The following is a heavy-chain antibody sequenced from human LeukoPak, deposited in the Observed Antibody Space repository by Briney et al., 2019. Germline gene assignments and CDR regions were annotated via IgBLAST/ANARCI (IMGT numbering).Heavy chain of an antibody. CDR1: GGSISSSSYY. V-gene: IGHV4-39*07. CDR2: IYYSGST. Sequence: SETLSLTCTVSGGSISSSSYYWGWIRQPPGKGLEWIGSIYYSGSTYYNPSLKSRVTISVDTSKNQFSLQLNSVTPEDTAVYYCARGTETVTTWPTYFDYWGQGTLVTVSS. CDR3: ARGTETVTTWPTYFDY. D-gene: IGHD4-17*01. J-gene: IGHJ4*02.